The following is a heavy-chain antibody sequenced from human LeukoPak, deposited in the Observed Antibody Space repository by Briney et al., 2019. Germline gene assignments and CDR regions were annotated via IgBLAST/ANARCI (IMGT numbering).Heavy chain of an antibody. Sequence: GGSLRLSCAASGFTFSSYNMIWVRQAPGKGLEWVSFISNSNSYIYYADSVKGRFTVSRDNAKNSLYLQMNSLRAEDTAVYYCARHSGYRYGPTQPKYYFDYWGQGTLVTVSS. CDR3: ARHSGYRYGPTQPKYYFDY. J-gene: IGHJ4*02. D-gene: IGHD5-18*01. V-gene: IGHV3-21*01. CDR2: ISNSNSYI. CDR1: GFTFSSYN.